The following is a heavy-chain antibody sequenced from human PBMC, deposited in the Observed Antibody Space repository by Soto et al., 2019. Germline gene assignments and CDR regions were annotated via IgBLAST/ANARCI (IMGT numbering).Heavy chain of an antibody. J-gene: IGHJ5*02. CDR2: IYTSGST. CDR3: ARDLGVSRKLSTNWFDH. CDR1: GGSISSYY. V-gene: IGHV4-4*07. Sequence: PSETLSLTCTVSGGSISSYYWSWIRQPAGKGLEWIGRIYTSGSTNYNPSLKSRVTMSVDTSKNQFSLKLSSVTAADTAVYYCARDLGVSRKLSTNWFDHWGQGTLVTVSS. D-gene: IGHD2-8*01.